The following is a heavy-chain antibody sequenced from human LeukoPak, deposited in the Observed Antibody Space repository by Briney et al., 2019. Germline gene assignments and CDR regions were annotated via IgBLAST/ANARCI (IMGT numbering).Heavy chain of an antibody. Sequence: GGSLRPSCAASGFTISNYWMSWVRQAPEKGLEWVANIKEDGSEKFYLDSAKGRFAISRDNAKNSLYLQMNSLGAEDRAVYYCAREAQGGATALDLWGQGTLVTVSS. CDR3: AREAQGGATALDL. CDR2: IKEDGSEK. V-gene: IGHV3-7*04. CDR1: GFTISNYW. J-gene: IGHJ5*02. D-gene: IGHD1-26*01.